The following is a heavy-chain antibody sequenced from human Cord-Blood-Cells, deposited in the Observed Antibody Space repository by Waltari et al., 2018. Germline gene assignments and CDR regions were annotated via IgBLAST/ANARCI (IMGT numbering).Heavy chain of an antibody. CDR1: GFTVSSNY. V-gene: IGHV3-53*01. D-gene: IGHD3-22*01. Sequence: EVQLVESGGGLIQPGGSLRLSCAASGFTVSSNYMSWVCQAPGKGLEWISVIYSGGSPYYADSVKGRFTISRDNSKNTLYLQMNSLRAEDTAVYYCARDVHDSSGYYPHWGQGTLVTVSS. CDR2: IYSGGSP. CDR3: ARDVHDSSGYYPH. J-gene: IGHJ4*02.